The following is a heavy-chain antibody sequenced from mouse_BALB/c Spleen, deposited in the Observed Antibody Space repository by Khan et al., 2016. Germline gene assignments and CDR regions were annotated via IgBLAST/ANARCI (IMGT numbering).Heavy chain of an antibody. CDR2: LSYSGST. CDR3: GSGAHYFDY. CDR1: GYSITSDYA. V-gene: IGHV3-2*02. Sequence: EVQLVESGPGLVKPSHSLSLTCTVTGYSITSDYAWNWIRQFPGHKLEWMGYLSYSGSTSYNPSLNSRISITRDTSNNQFFLQCNSVADEDTGTYDCGSGAHYFDYWCQGTTLTVAS. J-gene: IGHJ2*01.